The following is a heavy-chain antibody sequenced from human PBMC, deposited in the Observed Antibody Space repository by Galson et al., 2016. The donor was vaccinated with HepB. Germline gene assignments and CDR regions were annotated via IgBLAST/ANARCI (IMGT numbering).Heavy chain of an antibody. CDR1: GFSFSTYW. Sequence: SLRLSCAASGFSFSTYWMTWARQAPGKGLEWVANIKQDGSEKNYVDSVKGRFTISRDNAKNTLYLQLNSLRAEDTAVYYCVRDGRRGYTYGYYYYMDVWGKGTTVTVSS. D-gene: IGHD5-18*01. V-gene: IGHV3-7*03. J-gene: IGHJ6*03. CDR3: VRDGRRGYTYGYYYYMDV. CDR2: IKQDGSEK.